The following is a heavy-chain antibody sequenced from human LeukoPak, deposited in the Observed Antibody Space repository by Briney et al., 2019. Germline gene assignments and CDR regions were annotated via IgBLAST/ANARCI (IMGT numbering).Heavy chain of an antibody. CDR1: GGSISSGGYY. D-gene: IGHD4-17*01. V-gene: IGHV4-31*03. CDR3: ARGPDYGAFDY. J-gene: IGHJ4*02. CDR2: IYYSGST. Sequence: SQTLSLTCTVSGGSISSGGYYWNWIRQHPGKGLEWIGYIYYSGSTYYNPSLKSRLTISVDTSKDQFSLKLSSVTAADTAVYYCARGPDYGAFDYWGQGTLVTVSS.